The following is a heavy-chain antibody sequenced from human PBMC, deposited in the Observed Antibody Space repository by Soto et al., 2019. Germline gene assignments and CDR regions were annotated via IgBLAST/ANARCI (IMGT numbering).Heavy chain of an antibody. Sequence: SETLSLTCTVSGGSISSYYWSWIRQPPGKGLEWIGYIYYSGGTNYNPSLKSRVTISVDTSKNQFSLKLSSVTAADTAVYYCGGYTSGGSFDYWGRGTLVTVSS. J-gene: IGHJ4*02. D-gene: IGHD6-25*01. CDR2: IYYSGGT. CDR3: GGYTSGGSFDY. V-gene: IGHV4-59*01. CDR1: GGSISSYY.